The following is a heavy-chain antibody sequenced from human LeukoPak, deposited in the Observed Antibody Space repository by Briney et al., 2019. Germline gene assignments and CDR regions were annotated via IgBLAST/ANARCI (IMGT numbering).Heavy chain of an antibody. CDR3: ARAYSSSWYPGSYYYYYMDV. CDR2: IIPIFGTA. J-gene: IGHJ6*03. Sequence: SVKVSCKASGGTFSSYAISWVRQAPGQGLEWTGGIIPIFGTANYAQKFQGRVTITTDESTSTAYMELSSLRSEDTAVYYCARAYSSSWYPGSYYYYYMDVWGKGTTVTVSS. V-gene: IGHV1-69*05. CDR1: GGTFSSYA. D-gene: IGHD6-13*01.